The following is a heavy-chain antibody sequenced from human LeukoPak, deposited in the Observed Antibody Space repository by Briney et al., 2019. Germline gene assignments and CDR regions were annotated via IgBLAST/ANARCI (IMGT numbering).Heavy chain of an antibody. CDR2: INPKSGDT. CDR3: ARGVYCGSGSYVFEY. D-gene: IGHD3-10*01. J-gene: IGHJ4*02. CDR1: GYTFTNYH. Sequence: ASVKVSCKASGYTFTNYHIQWVGQAPGQGLQWMGRINPKSGDTKFAQGFQGRVTLTRDTSIDTAYLEVTGLTSDDTAVYYCARGVYCGSGSYVFEYWGQGTQIIVSS. V-gene: IGHV1-2*02.